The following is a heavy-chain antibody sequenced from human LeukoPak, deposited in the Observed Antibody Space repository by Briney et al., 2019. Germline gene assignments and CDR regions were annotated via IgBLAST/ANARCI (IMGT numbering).Heavy chain of an antibody. V-gene: IGHV4-39*01. J-gene: IGHJ4*02. CDR1: GGSISSTYYY. D-gene: IGHD3-10*01. Sequence: SETLSLTCTVSGGSISSTYYYWGWIRQPPGKGLEWIGSMYYSGSTYYNPSLKSRVTISADTSKNQFSLNLSSVTAADTAVYYCAAFAGFIPAWGQGALVTVSS. CDR2: MYYSGST. CDR3: AAFAGFIPA.